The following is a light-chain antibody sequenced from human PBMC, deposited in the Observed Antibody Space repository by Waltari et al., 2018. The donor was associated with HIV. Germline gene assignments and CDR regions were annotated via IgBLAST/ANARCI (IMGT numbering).Light chain of an antibody. V-gene: IGKV3-11*01. J-gene: IGKJ4*01. CDR3: QQRSNWPPSLT. CDR2: EAS. Sequence: EIVLTQSPATLSLSPGERATLSCRATQSVGSYLAWYQQKPGQAPRLLIYEASNRATGIPARFSGSGSGTDFTLTISSLEPEDFAVYYCQQRSNWPPSLTFGGGTKVEIK. CDR1: QSVGSY.